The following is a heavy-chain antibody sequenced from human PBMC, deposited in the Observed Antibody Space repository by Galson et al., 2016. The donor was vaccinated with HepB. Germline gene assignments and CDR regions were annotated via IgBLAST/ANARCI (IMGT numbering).Heavy chain of an antibody. V-gene: IGHV1-69*10. Sequence: SVKVSCKASGVSFTIYPIHWVRQAPGQRLEWMGAIIPILGVATYTQKFQGKVTITADRSTTTSYMELTSLTSEDTAVYYCARGIAVAGRRRSYFDSWGQGTLVTVLS. CDR3: ARGIAVAGRRRSYFDS. CDR1: GVSFTIYP. CDR2: IIPILGVA. J-gene: IGHJ4*02. D-gene: IGHD6-19*01.